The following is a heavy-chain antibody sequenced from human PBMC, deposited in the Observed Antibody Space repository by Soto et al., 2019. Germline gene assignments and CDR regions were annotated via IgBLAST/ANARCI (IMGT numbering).Heavy chain of an antibody. V-gene: IGHV4-31*03. Sequence: QVQLQESGPGLVKPSQTLSLTCTVSGGSISSGGYYWSWIRQHPGKGLEGIGYIYYSGSTYYNPSLKSRVTISVDTSKNQFSLKLSSVTAADTAVYYCARDRGYDSSGYKGPGWFDPWGQGTLVTVSS. D-gene: IGHD3-22*01. J-gene: IGHJ5*02. CDR3: ARDRGYDSSGYKGPGWFDP. CDR1: GGSISSGGYY. CDR2: IYYSGST.